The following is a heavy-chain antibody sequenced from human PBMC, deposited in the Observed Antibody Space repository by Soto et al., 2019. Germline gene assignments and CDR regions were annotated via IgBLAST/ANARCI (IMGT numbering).Heavy chain of an antibody. D-gene: IGHD3-10*01. V-gene: IGHV1-69*01. CDR3: ATGGVRGVYYYGMDV. J-gene: IGHJ6*02. Sequence: QLGQSGAEVKEPGSSVKVSCKASGGTFRSSAVTWVRQAPGQGLEWMGETIPIFRATNYAQRFQDRVTITADESTSTAYMGLTRLRLAETAVYFCATGGVRGVYYYGMDVWGQGPTVTVSS. CDR1: GGTFRSSA. CDR2: TIPIFRAT.